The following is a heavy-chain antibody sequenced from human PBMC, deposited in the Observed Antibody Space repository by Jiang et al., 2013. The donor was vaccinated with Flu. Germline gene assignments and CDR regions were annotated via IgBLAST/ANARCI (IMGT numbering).Heavy chain of an antibody. CDR3: AASYGSGSYYNYGPRYFDY. D-gene: IGHD3-10*01. Sequence: KFQGRVTITXDESTSTAYMELSSLRSEDTAVYYCAASYGSGSYYNYGPRYFDYWGQGTLVTVSS. J-gene: IGHJ4*02. V-gene: IGHV1-69*01.